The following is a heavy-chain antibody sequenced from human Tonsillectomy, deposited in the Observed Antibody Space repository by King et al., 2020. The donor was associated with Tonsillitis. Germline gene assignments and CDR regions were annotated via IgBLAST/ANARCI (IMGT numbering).Heavy chain of an antibody. CDR2: IYYSGST. CDR3: ARSPPDYYGSGSLDY. Sequence: QLQESGPGLVKPSQTLSLTCTVSGGSICSGGFYWSWIRQHPGKGLEWIGYIYYSGSTYYNPSLKSRVTISVDTSKNQFSLKLSSVTAADTAVYYCARSPPDYYGSGSLDYWGQGTLVTVSS. J-gene: IGHJ4*02. CDR1: GGSICSGGFY. D-gene: IGHD3-10*01. V-gene: IGHV4-31*03.